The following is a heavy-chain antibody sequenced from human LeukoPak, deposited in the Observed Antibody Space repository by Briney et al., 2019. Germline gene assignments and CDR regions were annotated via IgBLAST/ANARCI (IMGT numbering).Heavy chain of an antibody. CDR1: GGSLLGYY. D-gene: IGHD3-10*01. CDR2: INHGGST. J-gene: IGHJ6*03. Sequence: PSETLSHTSAVYGGSLLGYYWCRMPQHPGEGLGRSGEINHGGSTNYNPSLKSRVTISVDTSKNQFSLKLSSVTAADTAVYYCARGVQITMVRGVAAYYYMDVWGKGTTVTVSS. CDR3: ARGVQITMVRGVAAYYYMDV. V-gene: IGHV4-34*01.